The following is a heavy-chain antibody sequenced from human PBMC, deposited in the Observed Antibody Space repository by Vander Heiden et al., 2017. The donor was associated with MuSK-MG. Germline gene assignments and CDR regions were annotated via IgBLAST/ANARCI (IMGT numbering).Heavy chain of an antibody. D-gene: IGHD4-4*01. CDR3: ARLTDPGAPEGYSNSIDY. J-gene: IGHJ4*02. Sequence: EVQLVQSGAEVKKPGESLKISCKGSGYSFTSYWIGWVRQMPGKGLEWMGIIYPGDSDTRYSPSFQGQVTISADKSISTAYLQWSSLKASDTAMYYCARLTDPGAPEGYSNSIDYWGQGTLVTVSS. V-gene: IGHV5-51*01. CDR1: GYSFTSYW. CDR2: IYPGDSDT.